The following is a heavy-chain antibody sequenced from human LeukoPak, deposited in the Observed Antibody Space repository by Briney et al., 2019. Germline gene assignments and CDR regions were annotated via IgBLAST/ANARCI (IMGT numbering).Heavy chain of an antibody. J-gene: IGHJ5*02. D-gene: IGHD2-2*01. Sequence: SETLSLTCTVSGGSIRSSSYYWGWIRQPPGKGLEWIGNIYYGGSTYYNPSLKSRVTTSIDTSKNQFSLKLSSVTAADTAVYYCARATEPGSSTWDWLDPWGQGTLVTVSS. CDR3: ARATEPGSSTWDWLDP. CDR2: IYYGGST. V-gene: IGHV4-39*07. CDR1: GGSIRSSSYY.